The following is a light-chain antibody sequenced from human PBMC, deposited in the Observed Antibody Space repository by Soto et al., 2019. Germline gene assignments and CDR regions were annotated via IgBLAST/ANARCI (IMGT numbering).Light chain of an antibody. CDR3: QQYTSYPWT. CDR2: DAS. J-gene: IGKJ1*01. CDR1: QSISNR. Sequence: DIQMTQSPSTLSASVGDGFAITCRASQSISNRLAWYQQRPGKAPKYLIYDASTLDSGAPSRFSGRGSGTEFTLSISSLQPDDFATYYCQQYTSYPWTFGQGTKVDI. V-gene: IGKV1-5*01.